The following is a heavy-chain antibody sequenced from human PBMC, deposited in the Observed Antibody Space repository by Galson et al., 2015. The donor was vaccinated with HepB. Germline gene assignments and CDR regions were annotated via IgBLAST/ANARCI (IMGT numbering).Heavy chain of an antibody. CDR3: ARDDNAVAEVPFYYYYYGMDV. Sequence: SVKVSCKASGYTFTSYGISWVRQAPGQGLEWMGWISAYNGNTNYAQKLQGRVTMTTDTSTSTAYMELRSLRSDDTAVYYCARDDNAVAEVPFYYYYYGMDVWGQGTTVTVSS. J-gene: IGHJ6*02. D-gene: IGHD6-19*01. CDR1: GYTFTSYG. CDR2: ISAYNGNT. V-gene: IGHV1-18*04.